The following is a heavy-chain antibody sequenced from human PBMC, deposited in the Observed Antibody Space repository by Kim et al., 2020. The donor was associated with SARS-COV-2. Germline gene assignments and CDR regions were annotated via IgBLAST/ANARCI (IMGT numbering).Heavy chain of an antibody. V-gene: IGHV3-30*04. CDR3: ASTDRADY. CDR1: GFTFSSYA. J-gene: IGHJ4*02. D-gene: IGHD3-22*01. Sequence: GGSLRLSCAASGFTFSSYAMHWVRQAPGKGLEWVAVISYDGSNKYYADSVKGRFTISRDNSKNTLYLQMNSLRAEDTAVYYCASTDRADYWGQGTLVTVS. CDR2: ISYDGSNK.